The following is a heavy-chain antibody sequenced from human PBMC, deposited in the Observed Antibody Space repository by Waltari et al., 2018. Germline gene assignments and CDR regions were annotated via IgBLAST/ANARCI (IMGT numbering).Heavy chain of an antibody. Sequence: EVQLVESGGGLVKPGRSLRLSCAASGFTFDNYAMHWVRQGPGKGLEWVSGLSRNSDNVGYADSVKGRFTISRDNAKNSLYLQMNSLRAEDTALYFCAKDRRSGYYFGYFDYWGQGTLVTVSS. CDR3: AKDRRSGYYFGYFDY. CDR2: LSRNSDNV. J-gene: IGHJ4*02. CDR1: GFTFDNYA. D-gene: IGHD3-22*01. V-gene: IGHV3-9*01.